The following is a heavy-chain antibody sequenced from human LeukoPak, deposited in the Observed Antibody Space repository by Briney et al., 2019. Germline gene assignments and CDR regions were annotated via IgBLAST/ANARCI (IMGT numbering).Heavy chain of an antibody. D-gene: IGHD3-22*01. J-gene: IGHJ4*02. CDR2: IYYSGST. Sequence: KPSETLSLTCTVSGGSISSYYWNWIRQPPGKGLEWIGYIYYSGSTNYNPSLKSRVTISVKTSKNQFSLKLSSVTAADTAVYHCARVTGYMIEDYFDYWGQGTLVTVSS. V-gene: IGHV4-59*01. CDR3: ARVTGYMIEDYFDY. CDR1: GGSISSYY.